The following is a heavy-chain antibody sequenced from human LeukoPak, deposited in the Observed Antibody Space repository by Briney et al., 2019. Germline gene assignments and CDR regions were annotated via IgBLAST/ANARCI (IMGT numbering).Heavy chain of an antibody. J-gene: IGHJ4*02. CDR1: GFTFSSYG. Sequence: PGGSLRLSCAASGFTFSSYGMHWVRQAPGKGLEWLAFIRYDGSNKYYADSVKGRFTISRDNSKNTLYLQMNSLRAEDTAVYYCARDLIRYGSGSDYWGQGTLVTVSS. D-gene: IGHD3-10*01. CDR3: ARDLIRYGSGSDY. CDR2: IRYDGSNK. V-gene: IGHV3-30*02.